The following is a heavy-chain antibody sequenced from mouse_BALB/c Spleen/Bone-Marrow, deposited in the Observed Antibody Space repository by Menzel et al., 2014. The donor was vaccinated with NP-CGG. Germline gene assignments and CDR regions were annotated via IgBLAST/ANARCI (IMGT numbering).Heavy chain of an antibody. J-gene: IGHJ3*01. V-gene: IGHV1-15*01. D-gene: IGHD4-1*01. CDR2: IDPETGGT. CDR3: TRSETGPFAY. Sequence: QVHVKQSGAELVRPGASATLSCKASGYTFTDYEMHWVKQTPVHGLEWIGAIDPETGGTAYNQKFKGKATLTADKSSSTAYMELRSLTSEDSAVYYCTRSETGPFAYWGQGTLVTVSA. CDR1: GYTFTDYE.